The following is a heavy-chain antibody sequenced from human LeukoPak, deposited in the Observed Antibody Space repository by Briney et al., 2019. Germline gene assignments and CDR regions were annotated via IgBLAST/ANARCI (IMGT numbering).Heavy chain of an antibody. D-gene: IGHD6-13*01. CDR3: ARGVGIAAGRYYYMDV. CDR1: GYTFTGYY. CDR2: INPSGGST. J-gene: IGHJ6*03. V-gene: IGHV1-46*01. Sequence: ASVKVSCKASGYTFTGYYMHWVRQAPGQGLEWMGIINPSGGSTSYAQKFQGRVTMTRDMSTSTVYMELSSLRSEETAVYYCARGVGIAAGRYYYMDVWGKGTTVTVSS.